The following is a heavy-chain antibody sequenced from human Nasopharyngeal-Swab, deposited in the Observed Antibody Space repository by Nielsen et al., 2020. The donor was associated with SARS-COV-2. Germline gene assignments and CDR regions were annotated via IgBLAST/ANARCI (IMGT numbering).Heavy chain of an antibody. Sequence: GAFLIISCAASGFTFVDYAMHWVRQAPGKGLEWVSLISGDGGSTYYADSVKDRFTISRDNSKNSLYLQMNSLWTEDTALYYCSKDLGATTVYYYGMDVWGQGTTVTVSS. CDR3: SKDLGATTVYYYGMDV. CDR1: GFTFVDYA. V-gene: IGHV3-43*02. CDR2: ISGDGGST. J-gene: IGHJ6*02. D-gene: IGHD1-26*01.